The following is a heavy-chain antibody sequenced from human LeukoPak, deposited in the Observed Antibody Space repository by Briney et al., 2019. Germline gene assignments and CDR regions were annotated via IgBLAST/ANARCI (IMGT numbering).Heavy chain of an antibody. Sequence: ASVKVSCKASGYTFTGYGISWVRQAPGQGLEWMGWISAYNGNTNYAQKLQGRVTMTTDTSTSTAYMELRSLRSDDTAVYYCAREGRYYDFWSGYIPRFSFDYWGQGTLVTVSS. J-gene: IGHJ4*02. D-gene: IGHD3-3*01. V-gene: IGHV1-18*01. CDR2: ISAYNGNT. CDR1: GYTFTGYG. CDR3: AREGRYYDFWSGYIPRFSFDY.